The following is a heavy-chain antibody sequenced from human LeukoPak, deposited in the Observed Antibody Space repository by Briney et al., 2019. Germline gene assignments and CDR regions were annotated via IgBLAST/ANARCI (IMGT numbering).Heavy chain of an antibody. V-gene: IGHV5-51*01. J-gene: IGHJ4*02. CDR1: GYRFTNYW. CDR3: VLAGSGSYYFDY. Sequence: GESLKISCKGFGYRFTNYWISWVRQMPGKGLEWMGIIYPGDSDTRYSPSFQGQVTISADNSINTAYLQWSSLKASDTAMYYCVLAGSGSYYFDYWGQGILVTVSS. D-gene: IGHD3-10*01. CDR2: IYPGDSDT.